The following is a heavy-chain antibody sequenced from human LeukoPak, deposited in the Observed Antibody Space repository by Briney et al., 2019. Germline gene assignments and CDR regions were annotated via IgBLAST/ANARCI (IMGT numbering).Heavy chain of an antibody. J-gene: IGHJ4*02. CDR2: IGGSGGVT. CDR3: AKRGVVIRVILVGFHKEAYYFDS. CDR1: GITLSNYG. D-gene: IGHD3-10*01. V-gene: IGHV3-23*01. Sequence: GGSLRLSCAVSGITLSNYGMSWVRQAPGMGLEWVAGIGGSGGVTNYADSVKGRFTISRDSAKNTLYLQMNSLRAGDTAVYFCAKRGVVIRVILVGFHKEAYYFDSWGQGALVTVSS.